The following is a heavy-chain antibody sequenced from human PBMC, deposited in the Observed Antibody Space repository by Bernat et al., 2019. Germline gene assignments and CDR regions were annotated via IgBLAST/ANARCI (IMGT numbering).Heavy chain of an antibody. CDR1: GFTFSSYA. CDR2: VSGNVGNT. Sequence: EVQLVESGGGLVQPGGSLRLSCAASGFTFSSYAMNWVRQAPGKGLEWVSGVSGNVGNTYFADSVKGRFTISRDNSKNTLYLQMNSLRAEDTAVYYCAKGRGDYVSGNYYPFWDYWGQGTLVTVSS. J-gene: IGHJ4*02. CDR3: AKGRGDYVSGNYYPFWDY. V-gene: IGHV3-23*04. D-gene: IGHD3-10*01.